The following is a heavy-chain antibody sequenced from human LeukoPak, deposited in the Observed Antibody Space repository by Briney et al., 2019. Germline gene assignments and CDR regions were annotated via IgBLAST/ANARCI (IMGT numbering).Heavy chain of an antibody. CDR2: INTNTGNP. D-gene: IGHD3-3*01. J-gene: IGHJ4*02. CDR3: ARGHYDFWSGYSYYFDY. CDR1: GYTFTSYA. Sequence: ASVKVSCKASGYTFTSYAMNWVRQAPGQGLEWMGWINTNTGNPTYAQGFTGRFVFSLDTSVSTAYLQISSLKAEDTAKYYCARGHYDFWSGYSYYFDYWGQGTLVTVSS. V-gene: IGHV7-4-1*02.